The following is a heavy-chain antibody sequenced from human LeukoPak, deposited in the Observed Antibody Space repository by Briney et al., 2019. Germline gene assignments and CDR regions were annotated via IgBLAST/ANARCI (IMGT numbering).Heavy chain of an antibody. D-gene: IGHD3-3*01. Sequence: PSETLSLTCTVSGGSISSYYWSWIRQPPGKGLEWIGYIYYSGSTNYNPSLKSRVTISVDTSKDQFSLKLSSVTAADTAVYYCARQHDFWSGQPFDPWGQGTLVTVSS. CDR1: GGSISSYY. CDR3: ARQHDFWSGQPFDP. CDR2: IYYSGST. J-gene: IGHJ5*02. V-gene: IGHV4-59*08.